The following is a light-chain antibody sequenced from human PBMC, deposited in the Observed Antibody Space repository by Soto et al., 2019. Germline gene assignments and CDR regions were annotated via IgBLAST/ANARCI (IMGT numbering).Light chain of an antibody. J-gene: IGKJ2*01. CDR2: GAS. V-gene: IGKV3-20*01. CDR1: QSVSSSY. Sequence: EIVLTQSPGTLSLSPGERATLSCRASQSVSSSYLAWYQQKPGQAPRLLIYGASSRATGIPDRFSGSGSGTDFTLNISRLEAVDFAVYYCQQYGRSPYTFGQGTKLESK. CDR3: QQYGRSPYT.